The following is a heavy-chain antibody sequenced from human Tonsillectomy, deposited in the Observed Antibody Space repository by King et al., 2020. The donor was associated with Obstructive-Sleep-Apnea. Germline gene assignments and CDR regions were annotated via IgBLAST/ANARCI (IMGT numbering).Heavy chain of an antibody. Sequence: VQLVESGGGLVQPGGSLRLSCAASGFTFSSYAMSWVRPAPGKGLEWVSAISGSGGSTYYADSVKGRFTISRDNSKNTLYLQMNSLRAEDTAVYYCATDQGGVAGTGDWFDPWGQGTLVTVSS. V-gene: IGHV3-23*04. CDR3: ATDQGGVAGTGDWFDP. CDR2: ISGSGGST. D-gene: IGHD6-19*01. CDR1: GFTFSSYA. J-gene: IGHJ5*02.